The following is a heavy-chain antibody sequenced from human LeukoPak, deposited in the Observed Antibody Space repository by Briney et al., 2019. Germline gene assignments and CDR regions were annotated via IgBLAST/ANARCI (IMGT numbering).Heavy chain of an antibody. Sequence: ASVKVSCKASGYAFTGYYIQWVRQAPGQGLEWMGWINPNRCGTNYEQKFQGRVTMTRDTSISTAYMELSRLRSDDTAVYYCASPGDDFWSGYLNYYYYGMDVWGKGTTVTVSS. CDR2: INPNRCGT. D-gene: IGHD3-3*01. CDR1: GYAFTGYY. CDR3: ASPGDDFWSGYLNYYYYGMDV. J-gene: IGHJ6*04. V-gene: IGHV1-2*02.